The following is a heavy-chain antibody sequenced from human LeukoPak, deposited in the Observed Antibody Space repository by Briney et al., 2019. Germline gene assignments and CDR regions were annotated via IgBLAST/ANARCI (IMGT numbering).Heavy chain of an antibody. J-gene: IGHJ5*02. CDR2: IYYSGST. D-gene: IGHD2-2*01. CDR3: ARDSHYARPFDP. V-gene: IGHV4-30-4*01. CDR1: GGSISSYY. Sequence: SETLSLTCTVSGGSISSYYWSWIRQPPGKGLEWIGYIYYSGSTYYNPSLKSRVTISVDTSKNQFSLKLSSVTAADTAVYYCARDSHYARPFDPWGQGTLVTVSS.